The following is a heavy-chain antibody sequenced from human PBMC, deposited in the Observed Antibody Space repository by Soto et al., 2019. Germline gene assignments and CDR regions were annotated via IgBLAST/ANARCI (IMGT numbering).Heavy chain of an antibody. V-gene: IGHV1-69*13. CDR1: GGTFSSYA. D-gene: IGHD3-22*01. J-gene: IGHJ4*02. Sequence: SVKVSCKASGGTFSSYAISWVRQAPGQGLEWMGGIIPIFGTANYAQKFQGRVTITADESTSTAYMELSSLRSEDTAVYYCAREGTYYYDSSGYPRCDYWGQGTLVTVSS. CDR3: AREGTYYYDSSGYPRCDY. CDR2: IIPIFGTA.